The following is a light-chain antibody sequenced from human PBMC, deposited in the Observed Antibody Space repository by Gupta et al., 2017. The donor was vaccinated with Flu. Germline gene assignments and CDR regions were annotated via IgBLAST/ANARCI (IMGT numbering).Light chain of an antibody. CDR1: QDIAGS. CDR3: QQFYDWPPLT. Sequence: EILMTQSPATLSVSPGETVTLSCRASQDIAGSLAWYQQKPGQAPRLLIYGASTRATGIPARFGGSGSGTEFTLTISSLQSEDSAVYYCQQFYDWPPLTFGGGTKVEIK. CDR2: GAS. V-gene: IGKV3-15*01. J-gene: IGKJ4*01.